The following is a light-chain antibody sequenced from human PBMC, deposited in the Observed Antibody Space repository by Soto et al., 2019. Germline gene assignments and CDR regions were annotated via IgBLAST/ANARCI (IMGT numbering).Light chain of an antibody. CDR3: QQYNSYSLTWT. CDR1: QSISSG. CDR2: KAS. J-gene: IGKJ1*01. Sequence: DIQMTQSPCTLSASVGDRVTITCRASQSISSGLAWYQQKPGPAPKLLIYKASTLKSGVPSRFSGSGSGTEFTLTLTSLQPDDFATYYCQQYNSYSLTWTFGQGTKVDIK. V-gene: IGKV1-5*03.